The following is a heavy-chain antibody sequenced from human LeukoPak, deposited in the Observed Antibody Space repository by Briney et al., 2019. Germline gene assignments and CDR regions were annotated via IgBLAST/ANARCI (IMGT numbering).Heavy chain of an antibody. D-gene: IGHD4-23*01. CDR2: IYYSGST. Sequence: SETLSLTCTVSGGSISSYYWSWIRQPLGKGLEWIGYIYYSGSTNYKPSLKSRVTISVETSKNQFSLKLSSVTAADTAVYYCARLPTVVTRVAFDIWGQGTMVTVSS. CDR3: ARLPTVVTRVAFDI. V-gene: IGHV4-59*12. CDR1: GGSISSYY. J-gene: IGHJ3*02.